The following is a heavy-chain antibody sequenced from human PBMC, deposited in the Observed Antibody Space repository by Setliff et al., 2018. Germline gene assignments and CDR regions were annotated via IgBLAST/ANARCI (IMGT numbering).Heavy chain of an antibody. CDR3: ARETYYYGSGSYYTPFVDY. J-gene: IGHJ4*02. CDR1: GYTFTSYG. Sequence: GASVRVSCKASGYTFTSYGISWVRQAPGQGLEWMGWISAYNGNTNYAQKLQGRVTMTTDTSTSTAYMELRSLRSDDTAVYYCARETYYYGSGSYYTPFVDYWGQGTLVTVSS. CDR2: ISAYNGNT. D-gene: IGHD3-10*01. V-gene: IGHV1-18*01.